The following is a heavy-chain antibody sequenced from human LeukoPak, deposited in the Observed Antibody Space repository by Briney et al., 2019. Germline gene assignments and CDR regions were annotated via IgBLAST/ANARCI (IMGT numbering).Heavy chain of an antibody. CDR3: ARVRSSSWSPDLRFWYFDL. Sequence: PSETLSLTCTVSGGSISSGGYYWSWIRQHPGKGLKWIGYLYYSGSTYYNPSLKSRVTISVDTSKNQFSLKLSSVTAADTAVYYCARVRSSSWSPDLRFWYFDLWGRGTLVTVSS. CDR1: GGSISSGGYY. J-gene: IGHJ2*01. CDR2: LYYSGST. D-gene: IGHD6-13*01. V-gene: IGHV4-31*03.